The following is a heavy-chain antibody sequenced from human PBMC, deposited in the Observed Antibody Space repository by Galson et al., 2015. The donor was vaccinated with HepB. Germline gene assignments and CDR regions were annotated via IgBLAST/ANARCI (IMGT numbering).Heavy chain of an antibody. CDR1: GGSISSSSYY. Sequence: SETLSLTCTVSGGSISSSSYYWGWIRQPPGKGLEWIGSIYYSGSTYYNPSLKSRVTISVDTSKNQFSLKLSSVTAADTAVYYCARLGYCSSTSCYRGVVGFDPWGQGTLVIVSS. D-gene: IGHD2-2*02. V-gene: IGHV4-39*01. CDR2: IYYSGST. J-gene: IGHJ5*02. CDR3: ARLGYCSSTSCYRGVVGFDP.